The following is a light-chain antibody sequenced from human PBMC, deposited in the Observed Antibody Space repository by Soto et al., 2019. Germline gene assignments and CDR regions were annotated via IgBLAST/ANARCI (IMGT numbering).Light chain of an antibody. Sequence: QSVLTQPPSASGTPGQRVTISCSGSSSNIGSHTVNWYQQLPGTAPKLLMYNDNQRPSGVPDRFSGSKSGSSASLAISGLPSEDEADYYCAAWDHSLDGVVFGGGAKLTVL. CDR2: NDN. J-gene: IGLJ2*01. CDR3: AAWDHSLDGVV. CDR1: SSNIGSHT. V-gene: IGLV1-44*01.